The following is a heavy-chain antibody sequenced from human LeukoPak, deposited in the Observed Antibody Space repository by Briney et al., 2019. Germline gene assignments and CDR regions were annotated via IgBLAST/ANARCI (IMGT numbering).Heavy chain of an antibody. V-gene: IGHV4-34*01. D-gene: IGHD6-13*01. J-gene: IGHJ4*02. CDR3: ARLDGSSCVDY. Sequence: PSETLSLTCAVYGGSFSGYYWSWIRQPPGKGLEWIGEINHSGSTNYNPSLKSRVTISVDTSKNQFSLKLSSVTAADTVVYYCARLDGSSCVDYWGQGTLVTVSS. CDR1: GGSFSGYY. CDR2: INHSGST.